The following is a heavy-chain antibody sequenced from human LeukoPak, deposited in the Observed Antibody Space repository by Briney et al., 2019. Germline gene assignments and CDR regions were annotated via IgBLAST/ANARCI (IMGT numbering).Heavy chain of an antibody. CDR2: VHYSGST. CDR1: VGSINTYY. D-gene: IGHD3-10*01. Sequence: PSETLSLTCIFSVGSINTYYWSWIRQPPGKGLEWIGYVHYSGSTNYNPPLKSRVTLSLDTSENQFSLKLTSVTAADTAVYYCAREGPGSSGWFDPWAREPWSPSPQ. V-gene: IGHV4-59*01. J-gene: IGHJ5*02. CDR3: AREGPGSSGWFDP.